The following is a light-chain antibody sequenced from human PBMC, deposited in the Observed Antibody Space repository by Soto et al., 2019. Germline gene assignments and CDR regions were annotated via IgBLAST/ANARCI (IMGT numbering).Light chain of an antibody. CDR3: QQYDGSPWT. V-gene: IGKV3-20*01. Sequence: EIVLTQSPGALSLSPGERATLSCRASQSVSSSYLAWYQQKPGQAPRLLIYGTSSRATGIPDRFSGSGSGTDFTLTISILEPEDFAVYFCQQYDGSPWTFGQGTKVEIK. CDR1: QSVSSSY. CDR2: GTS. J-gene: IGKJ1*01.